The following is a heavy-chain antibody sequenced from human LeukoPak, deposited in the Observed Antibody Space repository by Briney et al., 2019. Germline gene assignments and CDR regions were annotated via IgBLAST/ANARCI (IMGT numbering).Heavy chain of an antibody. J-gene: IGHJ3*02. CDR2: IYYSGST. CDR3: ARRWFGELYAFDI. CDR1: GGSIGSYY. Sequence: PSETLSLTCTVSGGSIGSYYWSWIRQPPGKGLEWIGYIYYSGSTNYNPSLKSRVTISVDTSKNQFSLKLSSVTAADTAVYYCARRWFGELYAFDIWGQGTMVTVSS. V-gene: IGHV4-59*08. D-gene: IGHD3-10*01.